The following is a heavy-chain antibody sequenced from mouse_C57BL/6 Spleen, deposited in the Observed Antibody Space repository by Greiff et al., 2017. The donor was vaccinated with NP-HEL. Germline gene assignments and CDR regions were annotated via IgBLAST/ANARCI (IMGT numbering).Heavy chain of an antibody. CDR1: GYTFTGYC. J-gene: IGHJ3*01. D-gene: IGHD2-4*01. CDR3: ARWRDYVGFAD. V-gene: IGHV1-18*01. Sequence: EVQLQQSGPELVKPGASVKMSCKASGYTFTGYCMDWVKQSPGQSLEWIGDINPNNSGTNYNQKFKGKATLTVDKSSSTAYMELRSLTSEDTAVYYCARWRDYVGFADWGQATMVSVSA. CDR2: INPNNSGT.